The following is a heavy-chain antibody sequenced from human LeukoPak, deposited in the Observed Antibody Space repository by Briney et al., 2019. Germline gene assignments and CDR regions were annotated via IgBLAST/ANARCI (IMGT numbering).Heavy chain of an antibody. CDR3: ARAFRWLQLRRLHFDY. Sequence: ASVKVSCKASGYTFTSYYMHWVRQAPGQGLEWMGIINPSGGSTSYAQKFQGRVTMTRNTSISTAYMELSSLRSEDTAVYYCARAFRWLQLRRLHFDYWGQGTLVTVSS. J-gene: IGHJ4*02. CDR2: INPSGGST. V-gene: IGHV1-46*01. CDR1: GYTFTSYY. D-gene: IGHD5-24*01.